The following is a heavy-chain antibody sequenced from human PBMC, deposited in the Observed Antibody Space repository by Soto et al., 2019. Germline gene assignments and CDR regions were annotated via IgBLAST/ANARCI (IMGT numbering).Heavy chain of an antibody. J-gene: IGHJ6*02. CDR1: GFTFSSYW. Sequence: PGGSLRLSCAASGFTFSSYWMHWVRQAPGKGLVWVSRINSDGSSTSYADSVKGRFTISRDNAKNTLYLQMNSLRAEDTAVYYCARGGPGYDRYYYYYGMDVWGQGTTVTVSS. V-gene: IGHV3-74*01. CDR2: INSDGSST. CDR3: ARGGPGYDRYYYYYGMDV. D-gene: IGHD5-12*01.